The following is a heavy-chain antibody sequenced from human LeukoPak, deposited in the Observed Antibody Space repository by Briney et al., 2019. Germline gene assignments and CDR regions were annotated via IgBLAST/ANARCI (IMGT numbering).Heavy chain of an antibody. J-gene: IGHJ3*02. V-gene: IGHV4-59*01. D-gene: IGHD2-21*02. CDR3: ARNVVVTAFFAFDI. Sequence: SETLSLTCTVSGGPISSYYWSWIRQPPGKGLEWIGYIYYSGSTNYNPSLKSRVTISVDTSKNQFSLKLSSVTAADTAVYYCARNVVVTAFFAFDIWGQGTMVTVSS. CDR1: GGPISSYY. CDR2: IYYSGST.